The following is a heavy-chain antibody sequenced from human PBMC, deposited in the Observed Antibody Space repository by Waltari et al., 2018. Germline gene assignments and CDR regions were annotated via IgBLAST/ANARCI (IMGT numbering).Heavy chain of an antibody. V-gene: IGHV3-49*03. J-gene: IGHJ5*02. D-gene: IGHD2-2*01. CDR3: SRAIGCSSTSCYGPGWFDP. CDR2: IRSNVYGGTT. CDR1: GFTFGDYA. Sequence: EVQLVESGGGLVQPGRSLRLSCTASGFTFGDYAMSWFRQAPGKGLEWVGFIRSNVYGGTTEYAASVKGIFTISRDDSKSIAYLQMNSLKTEDTAVYSCSRAIGCSSTSCYGPGWFDPWGQGTLVTVSS.